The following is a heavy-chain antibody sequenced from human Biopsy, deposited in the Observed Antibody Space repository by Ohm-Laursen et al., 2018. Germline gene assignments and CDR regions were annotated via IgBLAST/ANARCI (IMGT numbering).Heavy chain of an antibody. CDR1: GYKFTSYG. D-gene: IGHD6-25*01. J-gene: IGHJ4*02. CDR2: ISGYNGNT. CDR3: ARIAAAGWDDY. V-gene: IGHV1-18*01. Sequence: ASVKVSCKASGYKFTSYGMSWVRQAPGQGFEWMGRISGYNGNTNYAQKFQGRITMTIDAGTSTGYMELRSLKSDDTAVYYCARIAAAGWDDYWGQGTLVTVSS.